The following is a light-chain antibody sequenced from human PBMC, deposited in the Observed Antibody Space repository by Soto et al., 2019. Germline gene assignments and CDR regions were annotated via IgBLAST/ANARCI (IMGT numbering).Light chain of an antibody. CDR1: QSISSY. V-gene: IGKV1-39*01. Sequence: DIQLTQSPSSLCASVGYRVTITCRASQSISSYLNWYQQKPGKAPKLLIYAASSLQSGVPSRFSGSGSGTDFTLTISSLQPEDFATYYCQQSYSTPRTFGQGTKVEIK. J-gene: IGKJ1*01. CDR2: AAS. CDR3: QQSYSTPRT.